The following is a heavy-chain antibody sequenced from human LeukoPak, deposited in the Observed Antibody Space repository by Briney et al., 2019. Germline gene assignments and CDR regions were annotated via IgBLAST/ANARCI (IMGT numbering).Heavy chain of an antibody. J-gene: IGHJ4*02. Sequence: ASVKVSCKASGYTFTNYYMHWVRQAPRQGLEWMGIINPSGGITNYAQKFQGRVTMTRDMSTSTVYMELSRLRSDDTAVYYCARDLSGGTEGSMDYWGQGTLVTVSS. CDR1: GYTFTNYY. D-gene: IGHD1-26*01. V-gene: IGHV1-46*01. CDR2: INPSGGIT. CDR3: ARDLSGGTEGSMDY.